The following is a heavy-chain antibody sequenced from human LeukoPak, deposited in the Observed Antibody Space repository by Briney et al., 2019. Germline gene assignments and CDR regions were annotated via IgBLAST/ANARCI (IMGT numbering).Heavy chain of an antibody. CDR2: INAGNGNT. CDR1: GTTSTGFV. D-gene: IGHD5-18*01. J-gene: IGHJ5*02. V-gene: IGHV1-3*03. Sequence: APVKVSCKAFGTTSTGFVLHWVRKAPGQRFKGMGWINAGNGNTKYSQEFQGRVTITRDTSASTAYMELSSLRSEDMAVYYCARSRGYSYGPFDPWGQGTLVTVSS. CDR3: ARSRGYSYGPFDP.